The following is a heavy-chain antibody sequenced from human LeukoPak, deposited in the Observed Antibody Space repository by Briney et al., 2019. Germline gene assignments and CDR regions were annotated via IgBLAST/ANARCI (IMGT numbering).Heavy chain of an antibody. CDR1: GFTFGDYA. J-gene: IGHJ4*02. CDR3: TTGVTTFEY. V-gene: IGHV3-49*04. Sequence: GGSLRLSCTDSGFTFGDYALSWVRQAPGKGLGWVGFIRSKGYGGTTEYAASVKGRFTISRDDSKSIAYLQMNSLKTEDTAVYYCTTGVTTFEYWGQGIRVTVSS. CDR2: IRSKGYGGTT. D-gene: IGHD4-17*01.